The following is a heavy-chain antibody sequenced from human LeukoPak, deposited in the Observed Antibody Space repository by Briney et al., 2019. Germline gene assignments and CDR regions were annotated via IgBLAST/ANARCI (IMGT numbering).Heavy chain of an antibody. CDR2: ISAYNGNT. Sequence: ASVKVSCKASGYTFTSYGISWVRQAPGQGLEWMGWISAYNGNTNYAQKLQGRVTMTTDTSTSTAYVELRSLRSDDTAVYYCLPLFGVVIFDSWGQGTLVSVSS. J-gene: IGHJ5*01. D-gene: IGHD3-3*01. CDR1: GYTFTSYG. V-gene: IGHV1-18*01. CDR3: LPLFGVVIFDS.